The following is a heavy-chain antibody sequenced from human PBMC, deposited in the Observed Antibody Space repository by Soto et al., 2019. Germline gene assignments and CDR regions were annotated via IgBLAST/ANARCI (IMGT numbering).Heavy chain of an antibody. CDR3: AIHPHILDYGEGGGFDY. CDR1: GYTFTSYG. J-gene: IGHJ4*02. CDR2: ISAYNGNT. D-gene: IGHD4-17*01. Sequence: GASVKVSCKASGYTFTSYGISWVRQAPGQRLEWMGWISAYNGNTHYAQKLQGRVTMTTDTSTSTAYMELRSLRSDDTAVSYCAIHPHILDYGEGGGFDYWGQGTLVTVPS. V-gene: IGHV1-18*04.